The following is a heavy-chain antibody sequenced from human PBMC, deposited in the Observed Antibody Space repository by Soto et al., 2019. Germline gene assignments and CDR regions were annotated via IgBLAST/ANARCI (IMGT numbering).Heavy chain of an antibody. CDR1: GGSISSYY. J-gene: IGHJ6*02. Sequence: SETLSLTCTVSGGSISSYYWSWIRQPAGKGLEWIGRIYTSGSTNYNPSLKSRVTMSVDTSKNQFSLKLSSVTAADTAVYYCARARKVPAALGIYGMDVWGQGTTVTVSS. CDR2: IYTSGST. D-gene: IGHD2-2*01. CDR3: ARARKVPAALGIYGMDV. V-gene: IGHV4-4*07.